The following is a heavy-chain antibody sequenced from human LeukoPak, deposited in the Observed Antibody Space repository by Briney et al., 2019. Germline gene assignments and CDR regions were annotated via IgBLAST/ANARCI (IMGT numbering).Heavy chain of an antibody. CDR2: IGYTGDT. D-gene: IGHD6-13*01. CDR3: ARAAAGIFDY. V-gene: IGHV4-31*03. J-gene: IGHJ4*02. Sequence: SETRSLTCTVSGGSISSGAYYWSWVRQHPGKGLDWIGYIGYTGDTYYNPSLRSRVTISVDTSKTQFSLRLSSVTAADTAVYYCARAAAGIFDYWGQGTLVTVSS. CDR1: GGSISSGAYY.